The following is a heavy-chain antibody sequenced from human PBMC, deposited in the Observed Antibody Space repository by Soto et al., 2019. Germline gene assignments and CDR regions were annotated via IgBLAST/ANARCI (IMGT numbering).Heavy chain of an antibody. V-gene: IGHV3-73*02. CDR2: IRSKANSYAT. CDR1: GFTFSGSA. J-gene: IGHJ6*02. D-gene: IGHD3-3*02. CDR3: TSLAFIDYYYYYGMDV. Sequence: EVQLVESGGGLVQPGGSLKLSCAASGFTFSGSAMHWVRQASGKGLEWVGRIRSKANSYATAYAASVKGRFTISRDDSKNTAYLQMNSLQTEDTAVYYCTSLAFIDYYYYYGMDVWGQGTTVTVSS.